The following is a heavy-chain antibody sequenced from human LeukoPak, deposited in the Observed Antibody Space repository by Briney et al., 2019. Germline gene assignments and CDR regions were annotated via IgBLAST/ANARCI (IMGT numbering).Heavy chain of an antibody. Sequence: ASVKVSCKASGYTFTGYYMHWVRQAPGQGLEWMGWINPNSGGTNYAQKFQGRVTMTRDTSISTAYMEMSRLRSDDTAVYYCARGPLARGIAVVGTYYYYYMDVWGKGTTVTVSS. CDR2: INPNSGGT. CDR3: ARGPLARGIAVVGTYYYYYMDV. J-gene: IGHJ6*03. D-gene: IGHD6-19*01. CDR1: GYTFTGYY. V-gene: IGHV1-2*02.